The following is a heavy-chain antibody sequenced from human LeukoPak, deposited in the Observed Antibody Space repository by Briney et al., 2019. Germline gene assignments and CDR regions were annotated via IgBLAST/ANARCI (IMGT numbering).Heavy chain of an antibody. D-gene: IGHD3-22*01. CDR2: IYYSGST. CDR3: ARDLGYDSSGPYFDAFDI. J-gene: IGHJ3*02. CDR1: GCSISSYY. V-gene: IGHV4-4*07. Sequence: PSETLSLTCTVSGCSISSYYWSWIRQPAGKGLEWIGRIYYSGSTNYNPSLKSRVTMSLDTSKNQFSLKLSSVTAADTAVYYCARDLGYDSSGPYFDAFDIWGQGTMVTVSS.